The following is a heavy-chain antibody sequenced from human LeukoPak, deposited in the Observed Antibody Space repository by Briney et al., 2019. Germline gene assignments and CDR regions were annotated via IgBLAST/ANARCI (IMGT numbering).Heavy chain of an antibody. CDR2: INHSGST. V-gene: IGHV4-34*01. Sequence: SETLSLTCAVYGGSFSGYYWSWIRQPPGKGLEWIGEINHSGSTNYNPSLKSRVTISVDMSKNQFSLKLTSVTAADTAVYYCARGYGGNSGHYAFDIWGQGTTVTVSS. D-gene: IGHD4-23*01. J-gene: IGHJ3*02. CDR3: ARGYGGNSGHYAFDI. CDR1: GGSFSGYY.